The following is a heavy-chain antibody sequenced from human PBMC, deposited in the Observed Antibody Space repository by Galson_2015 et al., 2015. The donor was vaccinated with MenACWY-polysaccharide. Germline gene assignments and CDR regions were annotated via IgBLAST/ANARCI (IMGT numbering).Heavy chain of an antibody. D-gene: IGHD3-3*01. CDR2: INNRGDRT. CDR3: VKDRGAVFGDV. J-gene: IGHJ3*01. Sequence: SLRLSCAASGFTFSTYAMSWVRQVPGKGLDWVATINNRGDRTYYADSVQGRFTISRDDSKNTVSLRMSSLRAEDTALYYCVKDRGAVFGDVWGQGTMVTVSS. CDR1: GFTFSTYA. V-gene: IGHV3-23*01.